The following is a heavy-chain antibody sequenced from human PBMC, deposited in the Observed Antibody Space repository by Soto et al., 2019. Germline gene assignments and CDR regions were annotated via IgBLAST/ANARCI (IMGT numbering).Heavy chain of an antibody. CDR1: GYTFTSYQ. CDR2: INPSGGRI. V-gene: IGHV1-46*01. CDR3: ARDGPPTTTGVGPSYTMDV. D-gene: IGHD3-3*01. J-gene: IGHJ6*02. Sequence: QMQLVQSGAEVKKPGASVKVSCKASGYTFTSYQMHWVRQAPGQGLEWMGIINPSGGRITYAPRFEGQVMVTRGRSKKQGFMEFASQGTEDNAVYYCARDGPPTTTGVGPSYTMDVWGQGTTVTVS.